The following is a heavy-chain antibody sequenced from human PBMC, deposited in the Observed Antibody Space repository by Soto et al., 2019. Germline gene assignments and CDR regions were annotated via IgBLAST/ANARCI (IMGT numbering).Heavy chain of an antibody. CDR3: ARAPAKETATINWPYFDY. CDR2: IYHSGST. CDR1: GGSISSGGYS. D-gene: IGHD5-12*01. Sequence: SETLSLTCAVSGGSISSGGYSWSWIRQPPGKGLEWIGYIYHSGSTYYNPSLKSRVTISVDRSKNQFSLKLSSVTAADTAVYYCARAPAKETATINWPYFDYWGQGTLVTVSS. J-gene: IGHJ4*02. V-gene: IGHV4-30-2*01.